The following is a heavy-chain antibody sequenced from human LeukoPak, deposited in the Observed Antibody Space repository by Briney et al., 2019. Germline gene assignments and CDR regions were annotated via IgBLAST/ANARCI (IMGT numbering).Heavy chain of an antibody. Sequence: GGSLRLSCAASGFTFSSYAMSWVRQAPGKGLEWVSAISGSGGSTYYADSVKGRFTISRDNAKNSLYLQMNSLRVEDTAFYYCAKGDSLSPWGQGTLVTVSS. CDR3: AKGDSLSP. V-gene: IGHV3-23*01. CDR1: GFTFSSYA. CDR2: ISGSGGST. D-gene: IGHD5/OR15-5a*01. J-gene: IGHJ5*02.